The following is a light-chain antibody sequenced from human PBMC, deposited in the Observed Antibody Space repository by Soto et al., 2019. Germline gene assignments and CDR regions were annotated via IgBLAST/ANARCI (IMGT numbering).Light chain of an antibody. CDR1: QSVSSN. V-gene: IGKV3-15*01. CDR2: GAS. Sequence: EIVMTQSPATLSVSPGERATLSCRASQSVSSNLAWYQQKPGQAPRLPIYGASNRATGLPDRFSGSGSGTQFTLTISRLQSEDFAVYYCQQYNNWPPITFGQGTRLEIK. CDR3: QQYNNWPPIT. J-gene: IGKJ5*01.